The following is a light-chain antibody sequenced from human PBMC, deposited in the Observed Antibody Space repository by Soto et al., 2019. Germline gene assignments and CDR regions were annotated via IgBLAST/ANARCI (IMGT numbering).Light chain of an antibody. CDR1: GATSD. V-gene: IGLV1-40*01. CDR2: GNN. CDR3: QSFDSSLSALYV. Sequence: QSVLTQPPSVSGAPGQRVTISCIGATSDVHWYQHLPGTAPKLLIYGNNNRPSGVPDRFSGSKSGTSASLAITGLQAEDEADYYCQSFDSSLSALYVFGTGTMLTVL. J-gene: IGLJ1*01.